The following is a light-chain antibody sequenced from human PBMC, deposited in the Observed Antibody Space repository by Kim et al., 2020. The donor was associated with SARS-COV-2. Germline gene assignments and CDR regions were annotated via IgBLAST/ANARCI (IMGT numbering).Light chain of an antibody. CDR2: GAS. V-gene: IGKV3-20*01. Sequence: EIVLTQSPGTLSLSPGQRATLSCRASQSVSSTYLAWYQQKPGQAPRLLIYGASRRATGIPDRFSGSGSGTDFTLIISRLEPEDFAVYYWQQYGSSSRTFGQGTKVDIK. J-gene: IGKJ1*01. CDR3: QQYGSSSRT. CDR1: QSVSSTY.